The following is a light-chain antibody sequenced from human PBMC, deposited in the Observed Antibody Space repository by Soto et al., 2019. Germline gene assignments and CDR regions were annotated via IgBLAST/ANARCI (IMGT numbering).Light chain of an antibody. Sequence: EIVLTQSRGTLPLSPGVRATHSCRASQSVSSNYLAWYQQKPGQAPRLLIYGAFKRATGIPDRFSGSGSGTDFTLTISRMEPEDFAVYCCQQHGSSPRTFGQGTKVDIK. V-gene: IGKV3-20*01. CDR1: QSVSSNY. J-gene: IGKJ1*01. CDR3: QQHGSSPRT. CDR2: GAF.